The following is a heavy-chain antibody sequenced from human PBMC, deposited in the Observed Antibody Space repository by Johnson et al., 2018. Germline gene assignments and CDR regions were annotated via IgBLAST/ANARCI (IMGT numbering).Heavy chain of an antibody. V-gene: IGHV1-69*01. CDR1: GGTFSNYA. CDR3: ARARYDTSGYSIQH. CDR2: IIPIFGTA. Sequence: QVQLVQSGAEVKKPGSSVKVSCKASGGTFSNYAISWVRQAPGQGLEWMGGIIPIFGTASYAQKFQGRVTITADESTSTAYSELSSLRSEDTAVYYCARARYDTSGYSIQHWGQGTLVTVSS. J-gene: IGHJ1*01. D-gene: IGHD3-22*01.